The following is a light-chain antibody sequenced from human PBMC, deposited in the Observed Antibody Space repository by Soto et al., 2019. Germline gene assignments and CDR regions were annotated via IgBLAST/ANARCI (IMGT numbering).Light chain of an antibody. CDR1: QNINNW. Sequence: DIQMTQSPSTLSASVGDRVTINCRASQNINNWLAWYQQKPGKAPKVLIYKASSLESGVPSRFSGSGSGTEFTLTISSRQTEDFAAYYCQQHGANSPWTFGQGTKVEIK. CDR2: KAS. V-gene: IGKV1-5*03. CDR3: QQHGANSPWT. J-gene: IGKJ1*01.